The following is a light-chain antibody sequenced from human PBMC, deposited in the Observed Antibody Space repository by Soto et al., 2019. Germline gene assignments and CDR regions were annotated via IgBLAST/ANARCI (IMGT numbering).Light chain of an antibody. CDR1: SSDVGGYNY. CDR2: DVT. Sequence: QSVLTQPASVSGSPGQSITISCTGTSSDVGGYNYVSWYQQHPGKAPKLMIYDVTNRPSGVSNRFSGSKSGNTASLTISGLQAEDEADYYCCSDTSSGTRVFGGGTKLTVL. V-gene: IGLV2-14*01. J-gene: IGLJ2*01. CDR3: CSDTSSGTRV.